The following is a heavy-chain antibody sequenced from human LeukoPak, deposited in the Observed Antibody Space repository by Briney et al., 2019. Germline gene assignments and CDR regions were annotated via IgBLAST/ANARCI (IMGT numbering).Heavy chain of an antibody. D-gene: IGHD1-14*01. Sequence: GGSLRLSCAASGFSFSGFWMSWLRQAPGKGLEWVANIKEDGKKIYQVDSLKGRFTISRDNAKNSLFLQMNSLRVEDTAIYYCARGQSRNHDFWGQGTLVTVSS. J-gene: IGHJ4*02. CDR2: IKEDGKKI. CDR3: ARGQSRNHDF. CDR1: GFSFSGFW. V-gene: IGHV3-7*01.